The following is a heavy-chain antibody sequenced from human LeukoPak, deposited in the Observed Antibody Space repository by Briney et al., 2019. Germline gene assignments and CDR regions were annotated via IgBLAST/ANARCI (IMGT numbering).Heavy chain of an antibody. V-gene: IGHV3-48*03. CDR1: RFTFSNYE. J-gene: IGHJ4*02. CDR3: ASGQVLLWFGELFDY. D-gene: IGHD3-10*01. CDR2: ISSSGTTI. Sequence: GGSLRLSCAASRFTFSNYEMNWVRQAPGKGLEWVSYISSSGTTIYYADSVKGRFTISRDNAKNSLFLQMNNLRAEDTAVYYCASGQVLLWFGELFDYWGQGTLVTVSS.